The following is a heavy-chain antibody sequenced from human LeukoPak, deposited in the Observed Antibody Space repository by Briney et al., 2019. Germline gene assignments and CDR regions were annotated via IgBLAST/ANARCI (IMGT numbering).Heavy chain of an antibody. J-gene: IGHJ3*02. CDR2: IYYSGST. V-gene: IGHV4-59*08. CDR3: ARYLTATDAFDI. CDR1: GVSISSYY. Sequence: SETLSLTCTVSGVSISSYYWSWIRQPPGKGLEWIGYIYYSGSTNYNPSLKSRVTISVDTSKKQFSLKLSSVTAADTAVYYCARYLTATDAFDIWGQGTMVTVSS. D-gene: IGHD2-8*01.